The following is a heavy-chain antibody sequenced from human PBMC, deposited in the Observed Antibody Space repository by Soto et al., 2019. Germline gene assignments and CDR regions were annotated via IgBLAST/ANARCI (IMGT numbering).Heavy chain of an antibody. V-gene: IGHV3-33*01. CDR3: ARAYERIVLVPAALDP. D-gene: IGHD2-2*01. J-gene: IGHJ5*02. CDR2: IWYDGSNK. CDR1: GFTFSSYG. Sequence: QVQLVESGGGVVQPGRSLRLSCAASGFTFSSYGMHWVRQAPGKGLEWVAVIWYDGSNKYYADSVKGRFTISRDNSKNTLYLQMNSLRAEDTAVYYCARAYERIVLVPAALDPWGQGTLVTVSS.